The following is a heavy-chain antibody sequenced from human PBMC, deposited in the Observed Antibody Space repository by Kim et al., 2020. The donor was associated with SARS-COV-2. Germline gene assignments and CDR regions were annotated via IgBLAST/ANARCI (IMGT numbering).Heavy chain of an antibody. V-gene: IGHV1-18*01. CDR3: ARADFDY. Sequence: YNGNTHYAQRLQGRVTMPTDTSTSTAYMELRSLRSDDTAVYYCARADFDYWGQGTLVTVSS. J-gene: IGHJ4*02. CDR2: YNGNT.